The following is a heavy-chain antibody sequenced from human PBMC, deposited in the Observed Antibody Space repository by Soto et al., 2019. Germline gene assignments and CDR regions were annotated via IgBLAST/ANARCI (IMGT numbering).Heavy chain of an antibody. V-gene: IGHV4-59*01. J-gene: IGHJ4*02. CDR1: GGSISTYY. D-gene: IGHD3-22*01. CDR3: VMDSRHSPTDF. CDR2: IYYSGST. Sequence: PSETLSLTCTVSGGSISTYYWSWIRQPPGKELEWIGYIYYSGSTNYNPSLKSRVTISVDTSKNQLSLKLSSVTAADTAVYYCVMDSRHSPTDFRGPGTLVTVSS.